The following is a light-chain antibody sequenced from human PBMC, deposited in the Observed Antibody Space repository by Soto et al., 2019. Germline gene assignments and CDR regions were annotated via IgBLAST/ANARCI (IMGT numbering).Light chain of an antibody. CDR1: GSDVGNYNL. CDR3: SSYAGPFVI. V-gene: IGLV2-23*01. Sequence: QSVVTQPASVAGSPGQSITISCTGTGSDVGNYNLLSWYQQYPGKAPKLIISEGTKRPSGVSNRFSGSGSGNTASLTISGLQAEDEADYYCSSYAGPFVIFGGGTKLTVL. CDR2: EGT. J-gene: IGLJ2*01.